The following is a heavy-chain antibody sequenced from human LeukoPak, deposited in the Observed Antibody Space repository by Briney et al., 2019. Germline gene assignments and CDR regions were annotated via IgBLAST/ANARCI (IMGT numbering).Heavy chain of an antibody. CDR3: ARAADGNDYFDY. Sequence: PGRSLRLSCAASGVTFSIDFVRCVRDAPGGGVGRVAVIWYDGNNKYYADSVRGRFTISRDNSKNTLYLQMNSLRAEDTAVYYCARAADGNDYFDYWGQGTLVTVSS. CDR2: IWYDGNNK. V-gene: IGHV3-33*01. D-gene: IGHD6-13*01. CDR1: GVTFSIDF. J-gene: IGHJ4*02.